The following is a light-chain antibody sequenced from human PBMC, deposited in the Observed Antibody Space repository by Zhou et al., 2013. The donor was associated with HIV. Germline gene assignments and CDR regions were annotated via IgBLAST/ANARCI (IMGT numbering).Light chain of an antibody. CDR3: QQYNNWPRGVT. J-gene: IGKJ4*01. Sequence: EIVLTQSPGTLSLSPGERATLSCRASETIRNNYLAWYKQNPGQAPRLLIYGASSRATGIPARFSGSGSGTDFTLTISSLQSEDSAVYYCQQYNNWPRGVTFGGGTKVEIK. CDR1: ETIRNN. V-gene: IGKV3D-15*01. CDR2: GAS.